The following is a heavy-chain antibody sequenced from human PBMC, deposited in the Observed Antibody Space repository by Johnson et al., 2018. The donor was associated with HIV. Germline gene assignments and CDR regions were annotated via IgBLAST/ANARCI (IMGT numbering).Heavy chain of an antibody. D-gene: IGHD7-27*01. Sequence: MQLVESGGGLVQPGGSLRLSCAASGFTFSSYAMHWVRQAPGKGLEWVSVIYSGASTYYADSVKGRFTISRDNSKNTLYLQMNSLRAEDTAVYYCARAIGNWDAFDIWGQGTMVTVSS. CDR1: GFTFSSYA. CDR2: IYSGAST. CDR3: ARAIGNWDAFDI. J-gene: IGHJ3*02. V-gene: IGHV3-66*02.